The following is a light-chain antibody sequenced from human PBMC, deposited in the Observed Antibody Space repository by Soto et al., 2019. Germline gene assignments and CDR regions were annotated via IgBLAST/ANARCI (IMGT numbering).Light chain of an antibody. Sequence: QCALTQPASVTRSHGQSITITCPGTSSDVGGYNYVSWYQQHPGKAPKLMIYDVSNRPSGVSNRFSGSKSGNTASLTISGLQAEDEADYYCSSYTSSSTYVFGTGTKVTVL. V-gene: IGLV2-14*01. J-gene: IGLJ1*01. CDR1: SSDVGGYNY. CDR2: DVS. CDR3: SSYTSSSTYV.